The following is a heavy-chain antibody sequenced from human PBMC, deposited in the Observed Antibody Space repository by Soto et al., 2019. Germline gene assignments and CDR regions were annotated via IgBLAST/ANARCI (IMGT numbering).Heavy chain of an antibody. D-gene: IGHD2-15*01. Sequence: SGGALRLYCAASVFTCSIYGMHWVRQAPGKGLEWVAVISYDGSNKYYADSVKGRFTISRDNSKNTLYLQMNSLRAEDTAVYYCAKDMGGGSCLDYWGQGTMVTVSS. CDR1: VFTCSIYG. V-gene: IGHV3-30*18. CDR3: AKDMGGGSCLDY. J-gene: IGHJ4*02. CDR2: ISYDGSNK.